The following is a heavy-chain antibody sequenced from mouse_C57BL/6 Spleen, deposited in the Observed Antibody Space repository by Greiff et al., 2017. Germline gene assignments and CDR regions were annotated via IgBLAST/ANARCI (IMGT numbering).Heavy chain of an antibody. CDR3: AREERYYGFAY. Sequence: VQLQQSGPELVKPGASVKISCKASGYAFSSSLMNWVKQRPGKGLEWIGRIYPGDGDTNYNGKFKGKATLTAEKSSSTAYMQRSSLTSEDSAVYFCAREERYYGFAYWGQGTLVTVSA. D-gene: IGHD1-1*01. J-gene: IGHJ3*01. CDR2: IYPGDGDT. CDR1: GYAFSSSL. V-gene: IGHV1-82*01.